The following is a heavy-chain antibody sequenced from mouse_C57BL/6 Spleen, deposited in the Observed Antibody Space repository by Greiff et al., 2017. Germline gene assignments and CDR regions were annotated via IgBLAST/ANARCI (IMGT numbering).Heavy chain of an antibody. J-gene: IGHJ2*01. V-gene: IGHV3-6*01. CDR2: ISYDGSN. Sequence: ESGPGLVKPSQSLSLTCSVTGYSITSGYYWNWIRQFPGNKLEWMGYISYDGSNNYNPSLKNRISITRDTSKNQFFLKLNSVTTEDTATYYCARVHYSNYYFDYWGQGTTLTVSS. D-gene: IGHD2-5*01. CDR3: ARVHYSNYYFDY. CDR1: GYSITSGYY.